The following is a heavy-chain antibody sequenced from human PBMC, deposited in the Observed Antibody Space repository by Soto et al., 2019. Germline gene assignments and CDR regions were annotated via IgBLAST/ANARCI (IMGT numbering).Heavy chain of an antibody. CDR1: GYTFTSYD. J-gene: IGHJ4*02. D-gene: IGHD3-3*01. CDR3: ARGSRGYAFWSGYYYQPVFDY. V-gene: IGHV1-8*01. Sequence: ASVKVSCKASGYTFTSYDINWVRQATGQGLEWMGWMNPNSGNTGYAQKFQGRVTMTRNTSISTAYMELSSLRSEDTAVYYCARGSRGYAFWSGYYYQPVFDYWGQGTLVTVSS. CDR2: MNPNSGNT.